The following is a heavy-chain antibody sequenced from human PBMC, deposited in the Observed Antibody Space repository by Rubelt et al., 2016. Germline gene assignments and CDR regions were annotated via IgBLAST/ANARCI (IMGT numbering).Heavy chain of an antibody. Sequence: QVQLQQWGAGLLKPSETLSLTCAVYGGSFSGYYWSWIRQPPGKGLEWIGELNHSGSTNYNPSHKGRVTISVNTSKNQFSLKLSPVTAADTAVYYCARGRMGFHYYYYGMDVWGQGTTVTVSS. J-gene: IGHJ6*02. CDR2: LNHSGST. V-gene: IGHV4-34*01. CDR3: ARGRMGFHYYYYGMDV. CDR1: GGSFSGYY. D-gene: IGHD1-26*01.